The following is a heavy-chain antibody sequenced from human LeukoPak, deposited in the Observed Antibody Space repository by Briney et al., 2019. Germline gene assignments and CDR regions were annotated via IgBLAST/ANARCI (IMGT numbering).Heavy chain of an antibody. J-gene: IGHJ6*02. CDR3: AVPMYYDFWSGYSHYYYYYGMDV. CDR2: MNPNSGNT. Sequence: GASVKVSCKASGYTFTSYDINWVRQATGQGLEWMGWMNPNSGNTGYAQKFQGRVTMTRNTSISTAYMELSSLRSEDTAVYYYAVPMYYDFWSGYSHYYYYYGMDVWGQGTTVTVSS. D-gene: IGHD3-3*01. CDR1: GYTFTSYD. V-gene: IGHV1-8*01.